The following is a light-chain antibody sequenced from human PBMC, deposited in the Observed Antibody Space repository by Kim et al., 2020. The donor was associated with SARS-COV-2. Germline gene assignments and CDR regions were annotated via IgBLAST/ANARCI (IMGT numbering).Light chain of an antibody. J-gene: IGKJ5*01. Sequence: DIQMTQSPSSLSASVGDRVTITCQASQDISNYLNWYQQKPGKAPKLLIYDASNLETGVSSRFSGSGSGTDFTFTISSLQPEDIATYYCQQYDNSTFGQGTRLEIK. CDR2: DAS. CDR1: QDISNY. V-gene: IGKV1-33*01. CDR3: QQYDNST.